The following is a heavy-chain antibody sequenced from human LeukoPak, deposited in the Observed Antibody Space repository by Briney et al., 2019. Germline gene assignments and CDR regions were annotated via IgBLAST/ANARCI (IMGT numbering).Heavy chain of an antibody. V-gene: IGHV3-11*04. J-gene: IGHJ4*02. CDR2: ISSSGSTI. CDR1: GFTFSVYY. CDR3: ARLHPDIVVVPAAIRGDY. Sequence: GGSLRLSCAASGFTFSVYYVRWIRQAPGKGLEWVSYISSSGSTIYYADSVKGRFTISRDNAKNSLYLQMNSLRAEDTAVYYCARLHPDIVVVPAAIRGDYWGQGTLVTASS. D-gene: IGHD2-2*01.